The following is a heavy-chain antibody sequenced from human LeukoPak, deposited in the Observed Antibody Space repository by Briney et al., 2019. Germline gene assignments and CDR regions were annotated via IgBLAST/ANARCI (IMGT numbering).Heavy chain of an antibody. D-gene: IGHD3-3*01. CDR2: IWYDGGNK. J-gene: IGHJ6*02. V-gene: IGHV3-33*01. CDR1: GFTFSSYG. CDR3: ARLEGDFWSGYAGYGMDV. Sequence: PGRSLRLSCAASGFTFSSYGMHWVRQAPGKGLEWVAVIWYDGGNKYYADSVKGRFTISRDNSKNTLYLQMNSLRAEDTAVYYCARLEGDFWSGYAGYGMDVWGQGTTVTVSS.